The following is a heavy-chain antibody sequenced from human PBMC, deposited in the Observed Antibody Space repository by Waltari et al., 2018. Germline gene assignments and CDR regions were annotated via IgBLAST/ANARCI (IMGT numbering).Heavy chain of an antibody. CDR3: ARIFGQLGYYFDY. CDR2: INHSGST. V-gene: IGHV4-34*01. Sequence: QVQLQQWGAGLLKPSETLSLTCAVYGGSFSGYYWSWIRQPPGNGLEWIGEINHSGSTNYNPSLKSRVTISVDTSKNQFSLKLSSVTAADTAVYYCARIFGQLGYYFDYWGQGTLVTVSS. D-gene: IGHD6-6*01. J-gene: IGHJ4*02. CDR1: GGSFSGYY.